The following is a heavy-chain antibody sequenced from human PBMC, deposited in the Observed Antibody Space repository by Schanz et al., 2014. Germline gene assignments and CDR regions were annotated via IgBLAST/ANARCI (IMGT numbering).Heavy chain of an antibody. CDR1: GFTFGDYY. CDR3: VKEGTVVSGYPRDH. Sequence: DVQLVESGGGLVQSGGSLRLSCAASGFTFGDYYMTWVRQAPGKGLEWVSSISGSGGGTYYADSVKGRFTISRDNSRNTLYLQMSSLRAEDTAVYYCVKEGTVVSGYPRDHWGQGTLVTVSS. V-gene: IGHV3-23*04. CDR2: ISGSGGGT. J-gene: IGHJ4*02. D-gene: IGHD2-2*01.